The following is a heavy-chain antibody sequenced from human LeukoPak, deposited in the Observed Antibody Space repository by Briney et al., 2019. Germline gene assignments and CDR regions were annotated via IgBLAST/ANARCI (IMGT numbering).Heavy chain of an antibody. CDR3: ARDRQQLAQGEFDY. V-gene: IGHV1-69*04. CDR2: IIPILGIA. J-gene: IGHJ4*02. Sequence: EASVKVSCKASGGTFSSYAISWVRQAPGQGLEWMGRIIPILGIANYAQKFQGRVTITADKSTSTAYMELSSLRSEDTAVYYCARDRQQLAQGEFDYWGQGTLVTVSS. CDR1: GGTFSSYA. D-gene: IGHD6-13*01.